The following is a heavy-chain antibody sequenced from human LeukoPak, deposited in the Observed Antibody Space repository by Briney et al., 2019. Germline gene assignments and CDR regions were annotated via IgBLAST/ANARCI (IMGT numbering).Heavy chain of an antibody. Sequence: GGSLRLSCAASGFTVSSNYMSWVRQAPGKGLEWVSYISSSGSTIYYADSVKGRFTISRDNAKNSLYLQMNSLRAEDTAVYYCAELGITMIGGVWGKGATVTISS. D-gene: IGHD3-10*02. J-gene: IGHJ6*04. CDR1: GFTVSSNY. CDR3: AELGITMIGGV. V-gene: IGHV3-11*04. CDR2: ISSSGSTI.